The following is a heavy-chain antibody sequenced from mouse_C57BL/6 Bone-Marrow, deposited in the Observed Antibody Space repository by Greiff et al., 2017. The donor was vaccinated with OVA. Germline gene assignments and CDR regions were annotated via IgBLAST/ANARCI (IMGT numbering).Heavy chain of an antibody. CDR1: GYTFTDYY. D-gene: IGHD2-2*01. CDR3: ATRGGYGYDNLDY. V-gene: IGHV1-19*01. J-gene: IGHJ2*01. Sequence: EVQLQQSGPVLVKPGASVKMSCKASGYTFTDYYMNWVKQSHGKSLEWIGVINPYNGGTSYNQKFKGKATLTVAKSSSTTYMELYSLTSEDSAVYYCATRGGYGYDNLDYWGQGTTLTVSS. CDR2: INPYNGGT.